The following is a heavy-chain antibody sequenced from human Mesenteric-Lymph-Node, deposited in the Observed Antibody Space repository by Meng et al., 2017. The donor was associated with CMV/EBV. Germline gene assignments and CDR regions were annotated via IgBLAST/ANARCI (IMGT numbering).Heavy chain of an antibody. CDR2: ISAYNGNT. Sequence: ASVKVSCKASGYTFTSYGISWVRQAPGQGLEWMGWISAYNGNTNYAQKFQGRVTMTTDTSTRTVYMELRSLTADDTAVYYCARDSGPRGSGYDWGKASAYWGQGTLVTVSS. J-gene: IGHJ4*02. CDR1: GYTFTSYG. V-gene: IGHV1-18*01. D-gene: IGHD5-12*01. CDR3: ARDSGPRGSGYDWGKASAY.